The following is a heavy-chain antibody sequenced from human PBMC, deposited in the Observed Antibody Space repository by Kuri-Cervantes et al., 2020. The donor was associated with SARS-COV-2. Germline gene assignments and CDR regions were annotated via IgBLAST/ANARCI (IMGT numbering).Heavy chain of an antibody. J-gene: IGHJ3*02. CDR1: GGSISSSSYY. CDR2: IYYSGST. CDR3: ARHSEYGDYVPPGGAFDI. Sequence: SETLFLTCTVSGGSISSSSYYWGWIRQPPGKGLEWIGSIYYSGSTNYNPSLKSRVTISVDTSKNQFSLKLSSVTAADTAVYYCARHSEYGDYVPPGGAFDIWGQGTMVTVSS. D-gene: IGHD4-17*01. V-gene: IGHV4-39*01.